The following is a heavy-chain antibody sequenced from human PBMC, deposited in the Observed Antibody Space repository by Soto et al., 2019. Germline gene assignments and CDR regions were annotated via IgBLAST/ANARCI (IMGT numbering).Heavy chain of an antibody. Sequence: QVQLVESGGGVVQPGRSLRLSCAASGFTFSSYGMHWVRQAPGKGLEWVAVISYDGSNKYYADSVKGRFTISRDNSKNTLYLQMNSLRAEDTAVYYCATQGVRNGTWLVLGLEYFQHWGQGTLVTVSS. CDR1: GFTFSSYG. J-gene: IGHJ1*01. V-gene: IGHV3-30*03. CDR2: ISYDGSNK. D-gene: IGHD6-19*01. CDR3: ATQGVRNGTWLVLGLEYFQH.